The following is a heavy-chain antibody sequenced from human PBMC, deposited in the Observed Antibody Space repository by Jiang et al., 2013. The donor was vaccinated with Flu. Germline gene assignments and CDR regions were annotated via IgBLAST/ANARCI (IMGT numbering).Heavy chain of an antibody. D-gene: IGHD2-2*01. V-gene: IGHV1-18*04. CDR2: ISSDNAYT. CDR1: GYTFSSYG. J-gene: IGHJ4*02. Sequence: GAEVKKPGASVKVSCKASGYTFSSYGISWVRQAPGQGLEWMGWISSDNAYTNYAQKFQARVTLTTDTTTSTIYMELRSLTSDDTAVYYCARERIAPADITDYNFDYWGQGTLVTVSS. CDR3: ARERIAPADITDYNFDY.